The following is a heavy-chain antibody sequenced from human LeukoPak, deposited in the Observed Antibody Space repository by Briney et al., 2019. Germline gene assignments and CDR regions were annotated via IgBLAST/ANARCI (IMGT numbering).Heavy chain of an antibody. CDR2: IYYSGNT. CDR1: GGSISSYY. J-gene: IGHJ5*02. Sequence: AETLSLTCTVCGGSISSYYWSWIRQPPGKGGEWGGYIYYSGNTNYNPSLKSRVNISVDTSKHQFSLTLSSVTAADTAVYYCARHPTTRDWSPYNWFDPWGQGTLVTVSS. V-gene: IGHV4-59*08. D-gene: IGHD3-3*01. CDR3: ARHPTTRDWSPYNWFDP.